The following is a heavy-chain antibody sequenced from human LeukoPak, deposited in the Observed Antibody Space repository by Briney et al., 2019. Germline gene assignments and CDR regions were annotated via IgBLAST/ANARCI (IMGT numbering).Heavy chain of an antibody. Sequence: GGSLRLSCAASGFTFSSYEMDWVRQAPGKGLEWVSFISSSGNTIYYSDSVKGRFTISRDNAKNSLYLQMNSLRAEDTAVYYCARGMNAWGQGTLVTVSS. CDR1: GFTFSSYE. D-gene: IGHD1-1*01. CDR2: ISSSGNTI. V-gene: IGHV3-48*03. J-gene: IGHJ5*02. CDR3: ARGMNA.